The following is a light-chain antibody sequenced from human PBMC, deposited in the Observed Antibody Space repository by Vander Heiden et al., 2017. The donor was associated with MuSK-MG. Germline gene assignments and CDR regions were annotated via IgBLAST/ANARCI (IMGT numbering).Light chain of an antibody. CDR2: GNS. Sequence: QSVLTQPPSVSGAPGQRVTISCTGSSSNIGAGYDVHWYQQHPGTAPKLLIHGNSDRPSGVPDRFSGSKSGTSASLAITGLQAEDEADYYCQAYDFSLSGSLFGGGTKLTVL. V-gene: IGLV1-40*01. CDR1: SSNIGAGYD. CDR3: QAYDFSLSGSL. J-gene: IGLJ2*01.